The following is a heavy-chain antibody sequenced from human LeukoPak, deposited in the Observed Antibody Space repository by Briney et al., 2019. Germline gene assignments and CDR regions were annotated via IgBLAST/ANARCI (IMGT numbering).Heavy chain of an antibody. CDR2: IYYSGST. Sequence: SETLTLTCTVSGGSVSSSSYYWGWIRQPPGKGLEWIGSIYYSGSTSYSPSLKSRVTISVDTSKNQFSLKLSSVTAADTAVYYCARARTYSAFDYWGQGTLVTVSS. D-gene: IGHD5-18*01. V-gene: IGHV4-39*07. J-gene: IGHJ4*02. CDR3: ARARTYSAFDY. CDR1: GGSVSSSSYY.